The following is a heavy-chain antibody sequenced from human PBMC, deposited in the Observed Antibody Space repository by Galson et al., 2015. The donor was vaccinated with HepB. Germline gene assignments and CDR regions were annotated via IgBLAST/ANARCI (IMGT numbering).Heavy chain of an antibody. V-gene: IGHV3-23*01. Sequence: SLRLSCAASGFTFSSYAMSWVRQAPGKGLEWVSAISGSGGSTYYAGSVKGRFTISRDNSKNTLYLQMNSLRAEDTAVYYCAKDRLRFGELIPWDAFDIWGQGTMVTVSS. D-gene: IGHD3-10*01. CDR3: AKDRLRFGELIPWDAFDI. CDR1: GFTFSSYA. J-gene: IGHJ3*02. CDR2: ISGSGGST.